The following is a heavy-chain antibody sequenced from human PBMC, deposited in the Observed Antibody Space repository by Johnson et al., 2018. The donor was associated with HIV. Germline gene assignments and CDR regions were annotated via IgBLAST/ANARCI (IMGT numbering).Heavy chain of an antibody. CDR2: ISGSGGST. D-gene: IGHD2-2*02. CDR3: AKSLLQSIPKDDAFDI. J-gene: IGHJ3*02. Sequence: VQLVESGGGLVQPGGSLRLSCAASGFTFSSYAMSWVRQAPGKGLEWVSAISGSGGSTYYADSVKGRFTISRDNSKNTLYLQMNSLRAEDTAVYYCAKSLLQSIPKDDAFDIWGQGTMVTVSS. V-gene: IGHV3-23*04. CDR1: GFTFSSYA.